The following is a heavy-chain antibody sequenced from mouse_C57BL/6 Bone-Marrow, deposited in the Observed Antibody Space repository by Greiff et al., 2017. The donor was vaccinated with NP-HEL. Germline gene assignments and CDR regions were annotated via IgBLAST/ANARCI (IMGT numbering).Heavy chain of an antibody. V-gene: IGHV1-62-2*01. J-gene: IGHJ2*01. D-gene: IGHD1-1*01. CDR1: GYTFTEYT. CDR3: ARHELFYYGSSYRGYYFDD. CDR2: FYPGSGSI. Sequence: QVHVKQSGAELVKPGASVKLSCKASGYTFTEYTIHWVKQRSGQGLEWIGWFYPGSGSIKYNEKFKDKATLTADKSSSTVYIALSRLTSEDSAVYFCARHELFYYGSSYRGYYFDDWGQGTTLTVSS.